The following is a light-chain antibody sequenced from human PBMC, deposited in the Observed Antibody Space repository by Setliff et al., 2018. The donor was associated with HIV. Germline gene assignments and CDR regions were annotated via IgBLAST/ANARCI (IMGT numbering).Light chain of an antibody. V-gene: IGLV2-14*03. CDR1: SSDIGGYNY. CDR3: SSFTSSKALL. CDR2: DVT. Sequence: QSALTQPASVSGSPGQSVTISCTGTSSDIGGYNYVSWYQQLPGNTPKLLIYDVTNRPSGVPDRFSGSKSANTAPLTISGLQAEDEADYYCSSFTSSKALLFGGGTKVTVL. J-gene: IGLJ3*02.